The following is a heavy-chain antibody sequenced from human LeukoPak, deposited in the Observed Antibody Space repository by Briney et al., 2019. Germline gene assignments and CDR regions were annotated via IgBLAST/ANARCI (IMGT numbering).Heavy chain of an antibody. J-gene: IGHJ6*03. CDR3: ARDLPVLAAAGTRDPAYYYYYYMDV. V-gene: IGHV3-48*04. CDR1: GFTFSSYS. D-gene: IGHD6-13*01. Sequence: GGSLRLSCAASGFTFSSYSMNWVRQAPGKGLEWVSYISSSSSTIYYADSVKGRFTISRDNAKNSLYLQMNSLRAEDTAVYYCARDLPVLAAAGTRDPAYYYYYYMDVWGKGTTVTVSS. CDR2: ISSSSSTI.